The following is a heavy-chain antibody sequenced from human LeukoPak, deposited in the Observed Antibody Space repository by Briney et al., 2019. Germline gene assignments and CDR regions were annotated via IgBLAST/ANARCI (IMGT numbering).Heavy chain of an antibody. CDR3: ARDTSPWGMLAHEREPVVVAAIRRVGMDV. D-gene: IGHD2-15*01. J-gene: IGHJ6*03. CDR1: GGSISSHY. Sequence: SETLSLTCAVSGGSISSHYWSWIRQPAGKGLEWIGRIYTSGSTNYNPSLKSRVTMSVDTSKNQFSLKLSSVTAADTAVYYCARDTSPWGMLAHEREPVVVAAIRRVGMDVWGKGTTVTVSS. CDR2: IYTSGST. V-gene: IGHV4-4*07.